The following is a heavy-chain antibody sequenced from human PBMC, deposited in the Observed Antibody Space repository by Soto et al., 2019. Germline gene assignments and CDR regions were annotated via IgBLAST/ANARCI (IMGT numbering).Heavy chain of an antibody. D-gene: IGHD2-21*01. CDR3: ARQPRGPGDGERGLYFDK. CDR1: GGSISSGDYY. J-gene: IGHJ4*02. V-gene: IGHV4-30-4*01. Sequence: SETLSLTCTVSGGSISSGDYYWSWIRQPPGKGLEWIGYIYYSGSTHDNPSLQSRVTISVDTSRNQFSLNLISVTAADTAVYFCARQPRGPGDGERGLYFDKWGQGTLVPVSS. CDR2: IYYSGST.